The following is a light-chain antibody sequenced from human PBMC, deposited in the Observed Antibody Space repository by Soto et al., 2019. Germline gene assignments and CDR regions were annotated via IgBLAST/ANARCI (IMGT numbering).Light chain of an antibody. CDR1: QSVSSN. CDR3: QHYRT. V-gene: IGKV3-15*01. Sequence: EIVMTQSPATLSVSPGERATLSCRASQSVSSNLAGYQQKPGQAPRLLIYDASTRATGIPARFSGSGSGTEFTLTISSLQSEDFAVYYCQHYRTFGQGTKVEIK. CDR2: DAS. J-gene: IGKJ1*01.